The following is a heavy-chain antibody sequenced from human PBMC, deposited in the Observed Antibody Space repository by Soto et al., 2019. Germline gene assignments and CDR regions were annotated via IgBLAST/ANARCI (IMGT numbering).Heavy chain of an antibody. J-gene: IGHJ5*02. CDR1: GFTFSSYG. V-gene: IGHV3-30*18. CDR2: ISYDGSNK. Sequence: QVQLVESGGGVVQPGRSLRLSCAASGFTFSSYGMHWVRQAPGKGLEWVAVISYDGSNKYYADSVKGRFTISRDNSNNTLYLQMNSLRAEDTAVYYCAKDSSIFGVVIIVNWFDPWGQGTLVTVSS. D-gene: IGHD3-3*01. CDR3: AKDSSIFGVVIIVNWFDP.